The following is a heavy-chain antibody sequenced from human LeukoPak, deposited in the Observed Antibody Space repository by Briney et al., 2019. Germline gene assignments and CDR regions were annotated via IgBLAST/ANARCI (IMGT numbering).Heavy chain of an antibody. J-gene: IGHJ6*02. Sequence: GGSLRLSCAASGFTFSSYAMSWVRQAPGKGLEWVSAISGSGGSTYYADSVKGRFTISRDNSKNTLYLQMNSLRAEDTAVYYCAKGHYDFWSGYPFYYFYGMDVWGQGTTVTVSS. CDR1: GFTFSSYA. CDR2: ISGSGGST. V-gene: IGHV3-23*01. D-gene: IGHD3-3*01. CDR3: AKGHYDFWSGYPFYYFYGMDV.